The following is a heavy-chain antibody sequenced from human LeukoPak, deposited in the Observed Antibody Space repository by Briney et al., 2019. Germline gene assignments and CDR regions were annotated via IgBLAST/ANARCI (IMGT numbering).Heavy chain of an antibody. Sequence: GGSLRLSCAASGLTFSSYWMHWVRQAPGKGLVWVSQISNDGSSTKYADSVKGRFTISRDNAKNTLYLQMNSLRAEDTAVYYCARTGYCGGDCYPGYWGQGTLVTVSS. J-gene: IGHJ4*02. CDR3: ARTGYCGGDCYPGY. V-gene: IGHV3-74*03. CDR2: ISNDGSST. D-gene: IGHD2-21*01. CDR1: GLTFSSYW.